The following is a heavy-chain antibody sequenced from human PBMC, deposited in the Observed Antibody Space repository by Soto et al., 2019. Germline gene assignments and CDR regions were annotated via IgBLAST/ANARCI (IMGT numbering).Heavy chain of an antibody. V-gene: IGHV1-2*02. J-gene: IGHJ5*02. CDR1: GYTFTGYF. CDR3: ARGGGTILAPLP. Sequence: RASVKVSCKAFGYTFTGYFMHWVRQAPGQGLEWLGWINPNSGATKYAQKFRGRVTLTRDTSINTAYMEMSMLRSDDTAVYYCARGGGTILAPLPWGQGTLVTVSS. D-gene: IGHD3-3*01. CDR2: INPNSGAT.